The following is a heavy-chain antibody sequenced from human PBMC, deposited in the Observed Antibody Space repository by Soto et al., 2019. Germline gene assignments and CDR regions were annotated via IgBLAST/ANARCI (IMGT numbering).Heavy chain of an antibody. D-gene: IGHD3-10*01. V-gene: IGHV1-46*03. CDR2: ITPRGGST. Sequence: ASVKVCCKASGFTFTSYYMHWLQQAPGQEFEWMGIITPRGGSTRNAQKFQGRVTMTRDTSTSTVYMELSSLRSEDTAVYYCARDMVRGVGRTHYGMDVWGQGTTVTLSS. CDR3: ARDMVRGVGRTHYGMDV. J-gene: IGHJ6*02. CDR1: GFTFTSYY.